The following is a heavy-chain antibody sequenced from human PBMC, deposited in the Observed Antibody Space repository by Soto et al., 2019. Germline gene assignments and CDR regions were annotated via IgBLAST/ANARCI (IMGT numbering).Heavy chain of an antibody. CDR3: ASRPGEWDPPKMLPFDY. CDR2: LYSGDST. Sequence: GGSLRLSCAASGFTVTRRFMTWVRQDPGKGLEWVSLLYSGDSTYYADSVKGRFTISRDTSKNTLYLQMNSLRVEDTAVYYCASRPGEWDPPKMLPFDYWGQGSLVTVSS. CDR1: GFTVTRRF. V-gene: IGHV3-66*01. J-gene: IGHJ4*02. D-gene: IGHD2-15*01.